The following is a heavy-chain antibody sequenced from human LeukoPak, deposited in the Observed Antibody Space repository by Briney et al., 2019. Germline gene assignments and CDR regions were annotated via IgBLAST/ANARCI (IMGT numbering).Heavy chain of an antibody. Sequence: PETLSLTCTVSGGSISSSYWSWIRQPPGKGLEWIGYIYYSGSTNYNPSLKSRVTISVDTSKNQFSLKLSSVTAADTAVYYCARARIAVTNDFDYWGQGTLVTVSS. CDR1: GGSISSSY. J-gene: IGHJ4*02. CDR3: ARARIAVTNDFDY. D-gene: IGHD6-19*01. CDR2: IYYSGST. V-gene: IGHV4-59*01.